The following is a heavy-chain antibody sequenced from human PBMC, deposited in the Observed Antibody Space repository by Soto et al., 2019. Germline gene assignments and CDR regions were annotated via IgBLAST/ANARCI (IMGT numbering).Heavy chain of an antibody. D-gene: IGHD3-10*01. J-gene: IGHJ4*02. Sequence: DVQLVQSGAEVKKPGEALRISCKGSGYDFSAYWINWVRQMPGKGLEWMGTIYPGDSDVRYRPSFQGQVTISVDKSISIACLQWSSLNASETAIYYCAKTDYGSGTFDSWGQGTLVTVSS. V-gene: IGHV5-51*03. CDR3: AKTDYGSGTFDS. CDR1: GYDFSAYW. CDR2: IYPGDSDV.